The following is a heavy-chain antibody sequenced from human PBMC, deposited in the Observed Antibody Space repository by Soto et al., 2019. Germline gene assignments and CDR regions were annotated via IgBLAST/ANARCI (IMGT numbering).Heavy chain of an antibody. CDR2: INPSGGST. CDR1: WYTVTTFY. J-gene: IGHJ4*02. V-gene: IGHV1-46*01. D-gene: IGHD1-1*01. Sequence: GAAVKVSWKGTWYTVTTFYMQWGEQAPGQGLEWLGVINPSGGSTTYAQKFQGRVTMTRDTSTSTVYMELSSLRSEDTAVYYCARGSSSTDRRVDFWGQGTLVTVSS. CDR3: ARGSSSTDRRVDF.